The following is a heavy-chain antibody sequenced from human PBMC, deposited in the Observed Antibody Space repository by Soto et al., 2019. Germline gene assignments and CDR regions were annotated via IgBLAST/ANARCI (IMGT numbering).Heavy chain of an antibody. CDR3: AKDAVGGEARPGSFGY. CDR2: ISWNSGSI. CDR1: GFTFDGYA. J-gene: IGHJ4*02. D-gene: IGHD6-6*01. Sequence: EVQLVESGGGLVQPGRSLRLSCAASGFTFDGYAMHWVRQAPGKGLEWVSGISWNSGSIGYADSVKGRFAISRDNDNNSLYLQTNGLRAEGTALDYCAKDAVGGEARPGSFGYWGQGT. V-gene: IGHV3-9*01.